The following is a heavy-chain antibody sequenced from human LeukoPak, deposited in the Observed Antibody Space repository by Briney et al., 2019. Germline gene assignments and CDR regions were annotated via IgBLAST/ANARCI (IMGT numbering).Heavy chain of an antibody. CDR3: ARGEYYYDGGY. J-gene: IGHJ4*02. Sequence: GGSLRLSCAASGFTFSSYAMSWVSQAPGKGLEWVSAISGSGDSTYYGDSVKGRFTISRDNSKNTLYLQMNSLRVEDTAVYYCARGEYYYDGGYWGQGTLVTVSS. V-gene: IGHV3-23*01. CDR2: ISGSGDST. D-gene: IGHD3-22*01. CDR1: GFTFSSYA.